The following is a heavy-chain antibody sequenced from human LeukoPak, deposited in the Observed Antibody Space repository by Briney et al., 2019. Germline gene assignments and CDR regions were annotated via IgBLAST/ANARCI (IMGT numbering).Heavy chain of an antibody. CDR2: IVPSDSYT. CDR1: GYSFTSYW. D-gene: IGHD4-17*01. V-gene: IGHV5-10-1*01. CDR3: ATVTTIYYYYGMDV. Sequence: GESLKISCKGSGYSFTSYWITWVRQMPGKGLEWMGRIVPSDSYTNYSPSFQGHVTISADKSISTAYLQWSSLKASDTAMYYCATVTTIYYYYGMDVWGQGTTVTVSS. J-gene: IGHJ6*02.